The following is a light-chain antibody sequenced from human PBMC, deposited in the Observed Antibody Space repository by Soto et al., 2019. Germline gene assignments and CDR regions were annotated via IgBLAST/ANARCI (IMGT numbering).Light chain of an antibody. CDR1: RGVSSGY. J-gene: IGKJ4*01. CDR2: GAS. CDR3: QQYGSSPT. V-gene: IGKV3-20*01. Sequence: EIVLTQSPGSLSLSLGERATLSCRASRGVSSGYLAWYQQKPGQAPRLLIFGASIRATGIPDRFSGSGSGTDFTLSISRLEPEDFAVYFCQQYGSSPTFGGGTKVEIK.